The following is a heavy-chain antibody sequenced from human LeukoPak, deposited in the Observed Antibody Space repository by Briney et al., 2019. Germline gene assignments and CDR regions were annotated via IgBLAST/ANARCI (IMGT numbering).Heavy chain of an antibody. D-gene: IGHD6-19*01. CDR1: GGSISSYY. CDR2: IYYSGST. J-gene: IGHJ6*02. V-gene: IGHV4-39*01. CDR3: ARRATIAVAGTSDSYYYGMDV. Sequence: SETLSLTCTVSGGSISSYYWGWIRQPPGKGLEWIGSIYYSGSTYYNPSLKSRVTISVDTSKNQFSLKLSSVTAADTAVYYCARRATIAVAGTSDSYYYGMDVWGQGTTVTVSS.